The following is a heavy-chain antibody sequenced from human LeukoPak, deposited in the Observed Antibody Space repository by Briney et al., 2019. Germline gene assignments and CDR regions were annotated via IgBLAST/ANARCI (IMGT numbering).Heavy chain of an antibody. CDR2: ISSHSNYI. CDR1: GFTFSNYN. CDR3: ARDGRGLTSNDILA. D-gene: IGHD3-9*01. V-gene: IGHV3-21*01. J-gene: IGHJ6*02. Sequence: GGSLRLSCAVSGFTFSNYNMNWVRQAPGKGLEWVSCISSHSNYIYYADSVKGRFTISRDNAKNSLYLQMSSLRAEDAAVYYCARDGRGLTSNDILAWGQGTTVTVSS.